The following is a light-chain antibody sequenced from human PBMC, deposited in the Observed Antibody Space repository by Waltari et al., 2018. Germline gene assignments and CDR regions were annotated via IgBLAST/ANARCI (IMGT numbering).Light chain of an antibody. J-gene: IGLJ3*02. CDR1: SSDIGDYI. V-gene: IGLV2-14*01. CDR3: LSYTTSSILGV. CDR2: EVG. Sequence: QSALTQPASVSGSPGQSITISCTGTSSDIGDYIVSWDQQPPGKAPKLMVYEVGSRPPGVYIRFSGSKSGNTASLTISGLQAEDEADYYCLSYTTSSILGVFGGGTKLTVL.